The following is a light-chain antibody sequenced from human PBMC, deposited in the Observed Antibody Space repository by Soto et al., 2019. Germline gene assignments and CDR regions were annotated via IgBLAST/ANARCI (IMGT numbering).Light chain of an antibody. Sequence: EIVLTQSPGTLSLSPGERATLSCRASQSVGNNYLDWYQQKPGQAPRFLIYDASSRATGIADRFSGSGSGTDFTLTISRLEAEDFAVDYCEQYGSTPLTFGGGTKVEIK. V-gene: IGKV3-20*01. CDR2: DAS. CDR1: QSVGNNY. J-gene: IGKJ4*01. CDR3: EQYGSTPLT.